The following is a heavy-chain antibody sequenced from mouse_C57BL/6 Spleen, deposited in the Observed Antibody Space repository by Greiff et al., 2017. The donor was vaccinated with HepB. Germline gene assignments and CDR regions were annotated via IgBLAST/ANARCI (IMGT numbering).Heavy chain of an antibody. CDR1: GYTFTSYW. V-gene: IGHV1-69*01. D-gene: IGHD2-5*01. J-gene: IGHJ2*01. CDR2: LDPSDSYT. CDR3: ARRDYSNYDGFFFDY. Sequence: QVQLQQPGAELVMPGASVKLSCKASGYTFTSYWMHWVKQRPGQGLEWIGELDPSDSYTNYNQKFKGKSTLTVDKSSSTAYMQLSSLTSEDSAVYYCARRDYSNYDGFFFDYWGQGTTLTVSS.